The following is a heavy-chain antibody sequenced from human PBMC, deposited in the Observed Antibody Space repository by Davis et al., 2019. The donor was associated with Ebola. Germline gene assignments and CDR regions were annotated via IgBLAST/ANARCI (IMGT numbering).Heavy chain of an antibody. J-gene: IGHJ5*02. V-gene: IGHV1-18*04. CDR3: ARAQFPTTSDP. Sequence: AASVKVSCKASGYTFTNYGITWVRQAPGQGLEWMGWINPHNGNTNYAQNVQGRVIMTSDTATTTAYMEVGSLRSDDTAVYYCARAQFPTTSDPWGQGTLVTVSS. D-gene: IGHD1-1*01. CDR2: INPHNGNT. CDR1: GYTFTNYG.